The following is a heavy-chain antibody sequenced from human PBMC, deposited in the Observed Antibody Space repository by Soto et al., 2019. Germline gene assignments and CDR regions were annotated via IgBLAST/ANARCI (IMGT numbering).Heavy chain of an antibody. CDR1: GYTFTSYG. D-gene: IGHD3-22*01. V-gene: IGHV1-18*01. Sequence: ASVKVSCKASGYTFTSYGISWVRQAPGQGLEWMGWISAYNGNTNYAQKLQGRVTMTTDTSTSTAYMELRSLRSDDTAVYYCYYYYDSSGPGDYWGQGTLVTSPQ. J-gene: IGHJ4*02. CDR3: YYYYDSSGPGDY. CDR2: ISAYNGNT.